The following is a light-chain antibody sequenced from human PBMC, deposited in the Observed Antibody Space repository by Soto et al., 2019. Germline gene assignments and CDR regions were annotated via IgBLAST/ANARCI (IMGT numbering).Light chain of an antibody. CDR1: SSDVGGYNY. Sequence: QSALTQPPPVSGSPGKSVPISCTGTSSDVGGYNYVSWYQQHPGKAPKLMIYDVSKRPSGVPDRFSGSKSGNTASLTISGLQAEDEADYYCCSYAGSYTYVFGTGTKVTVL. CDR3: CSYAGSYTYV. CDR2: DVS. J-gene: IGLJ1*01. V-gene: IGLV2-11*01.